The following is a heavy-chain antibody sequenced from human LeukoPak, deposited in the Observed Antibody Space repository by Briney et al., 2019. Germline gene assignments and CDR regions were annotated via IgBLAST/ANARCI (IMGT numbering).Heavy chain of an antibody. J-gene: IGHJ4*02. CDR3: ARSGQLVRTPSFDY. D-gene: IGHD6-6*01. Sequence: SQTLSLTCAISGDSVSSNSVAWNWIRRSPSRGLEWLGRTYYRSKWYNDYAVSVKSRITINPDTSKNQFSLPLNSVTPEDTAVYYCARSGQLVRTPSFDYWGQGTLVTVSS. V-gene: IGHV6-1*01. CDR2: TYYRSKWYN. CDR1: GDSVSSNSVA.